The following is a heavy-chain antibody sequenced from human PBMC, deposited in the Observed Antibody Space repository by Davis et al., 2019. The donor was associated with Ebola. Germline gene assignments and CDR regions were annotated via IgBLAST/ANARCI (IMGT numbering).Heavy chain of an antibody. Sequence: SETLSLTCAVYGGSFSGYYWSWIRQPPGKGLEWIGEINHSGSTNYDPSLKSRVTISVDTSKNQFSLKLSSVTAAGTAVYYCARGRGRWLRSASIGYWGQGTLVTVSS. CDR3: ARGRGRWLRSASIGY. CDR1: GGSFSGYY. J-gene: IGHJ4*02. V-gene: IGHV4-34*01. D-gene: IGHD5-12*01. CDR2: INHSGST.